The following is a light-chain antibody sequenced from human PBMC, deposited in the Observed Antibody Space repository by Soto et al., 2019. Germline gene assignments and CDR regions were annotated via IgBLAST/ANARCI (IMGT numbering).Light chain of an antibody. CDR1: SSDIGTYNR. Sequence: QSALTQPPSVSGSPGQSVAFSCTGTSSDIGTYNRVSWYQQPPGTAPKLMIYDVNNRPSGVPDRFSGSKSGNTASLTISGLQAEDEADYYCSSYTTSSTDVFGTGTKVTVL. CDR3: SSYTTSSTDV. J-gene: IGLJ1*01. CDR2: DVN. V-gene: IGLV2-18*02.